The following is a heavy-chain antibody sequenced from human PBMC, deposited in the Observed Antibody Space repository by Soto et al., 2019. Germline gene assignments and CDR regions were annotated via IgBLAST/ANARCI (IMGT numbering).Heavy chain of an antibody. CDR2: IYYSGST. J-gene: IGHJ5*02. CDR3: ARAKKGIAAAENWFDP. Sequence: PSETLSLTCTVSGGSISSGGYYWSWIRHHPGKGLEWIGYIYYSGSTYYNPSLKSRVTISVDTSKNQFSLKLSSVTAADTAVYYCARAKKGIAAAENWFDPWGQGTLVTVSS. CDR1: GGSISSGGYY. V-gene: IGHV4-31*02. D-gene: IGHD6-13*01.